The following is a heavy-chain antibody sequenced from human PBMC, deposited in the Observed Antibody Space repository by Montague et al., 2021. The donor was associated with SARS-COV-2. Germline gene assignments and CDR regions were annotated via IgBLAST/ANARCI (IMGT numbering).Heavy chain of an antibody. V-gene: IGHV4-34*01. D-gene: IGHD2-2*01. Sequence: SETLSLTCAVYGGSFSGYYWSWIRQPPGKGLEWIGGISHSGSTNYNPSLKSRVTTYIDTSKNQFSLKLISVTAADTAVYYCARFAYRVLFIASYCGMDVWGQGTTVTVSS. CDR1: GGSFSGYY. J-gene: IGHJ6*02. CDR2: ISHSGST. CDR3: ARFAYRVLFIASYCGMDV.